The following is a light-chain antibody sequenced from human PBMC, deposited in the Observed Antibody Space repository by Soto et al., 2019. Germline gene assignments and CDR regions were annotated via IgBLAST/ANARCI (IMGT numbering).Light chain of an antibody. CDR1: QSVSSSY. V-gene: IGKV3-20*01. J-gene: IGKJ4*01. Sequence: EIVLTQSPGTLSLSPGERATLSCRASQSVSSSYLAWYQQKPGQAPRLLIYVASSRCTGIPDRFSGSGSGTDFTLTISRLEPEDFAVYYCQQYGSSPFPFGGGTKVEIK. CDR2: VAS. CDR3: QQYGSSPFP.